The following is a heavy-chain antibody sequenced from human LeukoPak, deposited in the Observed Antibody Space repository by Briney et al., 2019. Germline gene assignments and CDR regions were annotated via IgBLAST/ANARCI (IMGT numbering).Heavy chain of an antibody. J-gene: IGHJ4*02. V-gene: IGHV3-30*04. CDR1: GFTFSNYA. Sequence: GSSLRLSCAASGFTFSNYAMHWVRQAPGKGLEWVSLVSYDGRKGYYVDSVKGRFTISRDSSKNTLHLQMNSLSPEDTALYYCARDGIARGSGSFLDNWGQGTLVTVSS. CDR2: VSYDGRKG. CDR3: ARDGIARGSGSFLDN. D-gene: IGHD1-26*01.